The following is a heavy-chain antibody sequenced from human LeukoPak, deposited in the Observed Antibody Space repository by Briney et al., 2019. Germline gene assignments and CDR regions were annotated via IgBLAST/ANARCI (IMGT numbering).Heavy chain of an antibody. V-gene: IGHV3-74*01. CDR1: GFTFSSSA. CDR3: ARVSLSSGCLSN. D-gene: IGHD6-19*01. CDR2: ISSDESIT. J-gene: IGHJ4*02. Sequence: GGSLRLSCAASGFTFSSSAMSWVRQAPGKGLVWVSRISSDESITSYADSVKGRFTISRDNAKNTLFLLMNGLRAEDTAVYYCARVSLSSGCLSNWGQGTLVTVSS.